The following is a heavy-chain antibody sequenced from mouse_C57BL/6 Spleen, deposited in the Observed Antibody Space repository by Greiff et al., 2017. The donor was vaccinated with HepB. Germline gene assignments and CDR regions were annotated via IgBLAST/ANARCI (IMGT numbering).Heavy chain of an antibody. CDR1: GYSITSGYY. CDR2: ISYDGSN. CDR3: ARGAAHMDY. Sequence: DVKLQESGPGLVKPSQSLSLTCSVTGYSITSGYYWNWIRQFPGNKLEWMGYISYDGSNNYNPSLKNRISITRDTSKNQFFLKLNSVTTEDTATYYCARGAAHMDYWGQGTSVTVSS. V-gene: IGHV3-6*01. J-gene: IGHJ4*01. D-gene: IGHD3-2*02.